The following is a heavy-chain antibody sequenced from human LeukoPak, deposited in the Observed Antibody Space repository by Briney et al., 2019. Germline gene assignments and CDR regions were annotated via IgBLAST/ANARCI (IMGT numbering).Heavy chain of an antibody. V-gene: IGHV4-30-4*01. CDR2: IYYSGST. CDR3: AIGPSSSGYYERGALDI. Sequence: SETLSLTCTVSDGSISSGDYYWSWIRQPPGKGLEWIGYIYYSGSTYYNPSLKSRVTISVDTSKNQFSLRLSSVTAADTAVYYCAIGPSSSGYYERGALDIWGQGTMVTVSS. J-gene: IGHJ3*02. D-gene: IGHD3-22*01. CDR1: DGSISSGDYY.